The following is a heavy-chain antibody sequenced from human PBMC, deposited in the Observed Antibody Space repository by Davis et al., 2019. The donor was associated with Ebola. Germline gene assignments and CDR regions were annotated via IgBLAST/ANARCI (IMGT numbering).Heavy chain of an antibody. CDR1: GGSISSSSYY. Sequence: PSETLSLTCTVSGGSISSSSYYWGWIRQPPGKGLEWIGSIYYSGSTNYNPSLKSRVTISVDTSKNQFSLKLSSVTAADTAVYYCARGDNEYRTNWFDPWGQGTLVTVSS. D-gene: IGHD2-2*01. CDR3: ARGDNEYRTNWFDP. V-gene: IGHV4-39*07. CDR2: IYYSGST. J-gene: IGHJ5*02.